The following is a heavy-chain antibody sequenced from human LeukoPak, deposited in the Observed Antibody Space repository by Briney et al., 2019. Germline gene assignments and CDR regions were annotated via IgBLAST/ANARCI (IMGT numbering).Heavy chain of an antibody. Sequence: SETLSLTCAVYGGSLSGYYWNWIRQPPGKGLEWIGEINHSGSTNYNPSLKSRVTISVDTSKNQFSLKLSSVTAADTAVYYCARCRSGFDPWGQGTLVTVSS. V-gene: IGHV4-34*01. CDR2: INHSGST. CDR3: ARCRSGFDP. J-gene: IGHJ5*02. CDR1: GGSLSGYY.